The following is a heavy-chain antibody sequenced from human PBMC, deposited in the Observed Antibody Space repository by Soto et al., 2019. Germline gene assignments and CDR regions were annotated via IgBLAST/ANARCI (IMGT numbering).Heavy chain of an antibody. J-gene: IGHJ4*02. D-gene: IGHD6-13*01. CDR2: ISYDGSNK. CDR1: GFTFSSYG. Sequence: GGSLRLSCAASGFTFSSYGMHWVRQAPGKGLEWVAVISYDGSNKYYADSVKGRFTISRDNSKNTLYLQMNSLRAEDTAVYYCARAQLAGTYYFDDWGQGTLVTVSS. CDR3: ARAQLAGTYYFDD. V-gene: IGHV3-30*03.